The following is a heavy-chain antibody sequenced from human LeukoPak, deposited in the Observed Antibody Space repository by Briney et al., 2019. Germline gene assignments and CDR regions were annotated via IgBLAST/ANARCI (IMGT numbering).Heavy chain of an antibody. CDR1: GGSFSGYY. CDR3: ETYYYDSSGYYDAFEI. D-gene: IGHD3-22*01. V-gene: IGHV4-34*01. CDR2: INHSGST. J-gene: IGHJ3*02. Sequence: SETLSLTCAVYGGSFSGYYWSWIRQPPGKGLEWIGEINHSGSTNYNPSLKSRVTISVDTSKNQFSLKLSSVTAADTAVYYCETYYYDSSGYYDAFEIWGQGTMVTVSS.